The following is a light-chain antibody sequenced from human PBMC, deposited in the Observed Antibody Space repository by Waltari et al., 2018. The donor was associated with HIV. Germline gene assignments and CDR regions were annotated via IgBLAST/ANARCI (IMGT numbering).Light chain of an antibody. V-gene: IGLV1-44*01. Sequence: QSVLTQPPSVSGTPGQRVTISCFGSSSNIGDNPVNWYQQLPGTAPKLLIYETRQRPSGVPARFSGSKSGTSASLAISGLQSEDEADYYCAAWDDSLNGYWVFGGGTTLTVL. CDR2: ETR. CDR3: AAWDDSLNGYWV. CDR1: SSNIGDNP. J-gene: IGLJ3*02.